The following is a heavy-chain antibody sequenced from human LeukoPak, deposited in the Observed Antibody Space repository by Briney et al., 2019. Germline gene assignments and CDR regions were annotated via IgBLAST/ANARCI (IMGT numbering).Heavy chain of an antibody. J-gene: IGHJ6*02. CDR2: NHNADT. V-gene: IGHV4-34*01. Sequence: NHNADTNYNPPLTSRVTISVDTSRNQFSLNLTSVTAADTAVYYCARNSWVALKDYFYGLDVWGQGTTVTVSS. CDR3: ARNSWVALKDYFYGLDV. D-gene: IGHD2-15*01.